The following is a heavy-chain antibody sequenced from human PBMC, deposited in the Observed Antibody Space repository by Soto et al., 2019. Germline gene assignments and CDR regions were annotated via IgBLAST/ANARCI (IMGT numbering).Heavy chain of an antibody. J-gene: IGHJ6*02. V-gene: IGHV1-69*13. CDR2: IIPIFGTA. CDR1: GGTFSSYA. CDR3: ARDPSTHYYGMDV. Sequence: VASVKVSCKASGGTFSSYAISWVRQAPGQGLEWMGGIIPIFGTANYAQKFQGRVTITADESTSTAYMELSSLRSEDTAVYYCARDPSTHYYGMDVWGQGTTVTVSS.